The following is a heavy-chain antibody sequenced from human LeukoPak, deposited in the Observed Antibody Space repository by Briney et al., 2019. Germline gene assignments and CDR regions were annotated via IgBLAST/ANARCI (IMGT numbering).Heavy chain of an antibody. CDR2: INPNSGGT. CDR3: ARFPHRAYCSGGSCYYYGMDV. CDR1: GYTFTGYY. V-gene: IGHV1-2*02. Sequence: ASVKVSCKASGYTFTGYYMHWVRQAPGQGLEWMGWINPNSGGTNYAQKFQGRVTMTRETSISTAYMELSRLRSDDKAVYYCARFPHRAYCSGGSCYYYGMDVWGQGTTVTVSS. J-gene: IGHJ6*02. D-gene: IGHD2-15*01.